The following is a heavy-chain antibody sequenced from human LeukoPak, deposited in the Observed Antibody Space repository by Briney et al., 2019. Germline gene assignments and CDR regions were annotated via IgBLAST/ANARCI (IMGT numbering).Heavy chain of an antibody. J-gene: IGHJ4*02. CDR2: ISGSSYYI. D-gene: IGHD3-10*01. CDR3: ARIYYGSGTPPH. V-gene: IGHV3-21*01. CDR1: GFTFSSYD. Sequence: GGSLRLSCAASGFTFSSYDMNWVRQAPGKGLEWVSSISGSSYYIYYADLLKGRFTISRDNAKNSLFLQMNSLRVEDTAVYYCARIYYGSGTPPHWGQGTLVTVSS.